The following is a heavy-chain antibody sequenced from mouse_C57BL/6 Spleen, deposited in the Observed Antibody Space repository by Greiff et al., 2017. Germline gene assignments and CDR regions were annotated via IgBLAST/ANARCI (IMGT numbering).Heavy chain of an antibody. D-gene: IGHD1-1*01. CDR1: GYSFTDYN. CDR2: INPNYGTT. Sequence: EVQLQESGPELVKPGASVKISCKASGYSFTDYNMTWVKQSNGKSLEWIGVINPNYGTTSYNQKFKGKATLTVDQSSSTAYMQLNSLTSEDSAVYYCARPSYGSSPAWFAYWGQGTLVTVSA. CDR3: ARPSYGSSPAWFAY. V-gene: IGHV1-39*01. J-gene: IGHJ3*01.